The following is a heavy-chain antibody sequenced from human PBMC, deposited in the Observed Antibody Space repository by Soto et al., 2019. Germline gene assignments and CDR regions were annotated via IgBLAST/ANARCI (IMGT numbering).Heavy chain of an antibody. CDR1: GYTLTELS. J-gene: IGHJ1*01. V-gene: IGHV1-24*01. D-gene: IGHD3-22*01. Sequence: ASVKVSCKVSGYTLTELSMHWVRQAPGKGLEWMGGFDPEDGETIYAQKFQGRVTMTEDTSTDTAYMELSSLRSEDTAVYYCATYRSIVVVTPAEYFQHWGQGTLVTVSS. CDR2: FDPEDGET. CDR3: ATYRSIVVVTPAEYFQH.